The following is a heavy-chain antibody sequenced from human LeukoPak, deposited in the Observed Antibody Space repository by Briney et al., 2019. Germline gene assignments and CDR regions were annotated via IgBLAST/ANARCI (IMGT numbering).Heavy chain of an antibody. D-gene: IGHD4-23*01. CDR1: EFSLINAW. CDR2: IASDGSST. Sequence: GGSLRLSCAASEFSLINAWMNWVRQAPGKGLVWVSRIASDGSSTTYADSVKGRFSISRDNAKNTLYLQMNSLRVEDTAVYYCARGRPHGNDYWGQGTLVTVSS. V-gene: IGHV3-74*01. J-gene: IGHJ4*02. CDR3: ARGRPHGNDY.